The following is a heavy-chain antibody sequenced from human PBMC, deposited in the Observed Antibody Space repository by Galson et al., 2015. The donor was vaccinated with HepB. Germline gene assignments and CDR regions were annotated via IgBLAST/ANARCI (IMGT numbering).Heavy chain of an antibody. J-gene: IGHJ6*02. V-gene: IGHV5-10-1*01. CDR3: ARHMSYGMDV. CDR2: VDPSDSYT. CDR1: GYGFTDYW. Sequence: QSGAEVKKPGESLSISCQGSGYGFTDYWISWVRQMPGKGLEWMGRVDPSDSYTEYSSSFHGHVTMSTDKSISTAYLQWSSLKASDTAMYYCARHMSYGMDVWGQGTTVTVSS.